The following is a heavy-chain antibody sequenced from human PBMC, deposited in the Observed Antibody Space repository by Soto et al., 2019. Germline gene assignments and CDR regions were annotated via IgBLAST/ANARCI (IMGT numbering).Heavy chain of an antibody. CDR3: ASGATDCSGGSCYSSDYFDY. Sequence: QVQLVQSGAEVKKPGSSVKVSCKASGGTFSSYAISWVRQAPGQGLEWMGGIIPIFGTANYAQKFQGRVTITADKSTSTAYMELSSLRSEDTAVYYCASGATDCSGGSCYSSDYFDYWGQGTLVTVSS. CDR1: GGTFSSYA. CDR2: IIPIFGTA. D-gene: IGHD2-15*01. J-gene: IGHJ4*02. V-gene: IGHV1-69*06.